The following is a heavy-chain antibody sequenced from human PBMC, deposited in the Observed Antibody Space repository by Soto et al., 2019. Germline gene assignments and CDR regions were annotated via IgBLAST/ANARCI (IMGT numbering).Heavy chain of an antibody. D-gene: IGHD1-26*01. Sequence: LRLSCEASGFTFSSYGMHWVRQAPGKGLEWLAIISYDGTYKYYADSVRGRFTISRDNSRNTLYLQMNSLRAEDTALYYCAKDSVGATLYYNDMDVWGLGTTVTV. V-gene: IGHV3-30*18. CDR3: AKDSVGATLYYNDMDV. CDR1: GFTFSSYG. J-gene: IGHJ6*02. CDR2: ISYDGTYK.